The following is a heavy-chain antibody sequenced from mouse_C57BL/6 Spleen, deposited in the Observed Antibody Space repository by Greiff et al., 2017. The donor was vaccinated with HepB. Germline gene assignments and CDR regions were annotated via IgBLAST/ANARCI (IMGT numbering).Heavy chain of an antibody. CDR2: ISDGGSYT. V-gene: IGHV5-4*01. D-gene: IGHD2-12*01. CDR3: ARESLYDGYFDY. J-gene: IGHJ2*01. CDR1: GFTFSSYA. Sequence: EVKVVESGGGLVKPGGSLKLSCAASGFTFSSYAMSWVRQTPEKRLEWVATISDGGSYTYYPDNVKGRFTISRDNAKNNLYLQMSHLKSEDTAMYYCARESLYDGYFDYWGQGTTLTVSS.